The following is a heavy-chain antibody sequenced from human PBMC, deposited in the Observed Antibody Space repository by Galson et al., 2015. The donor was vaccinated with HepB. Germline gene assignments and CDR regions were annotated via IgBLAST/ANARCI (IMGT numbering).Heavy chain of an antibody. CDR3: ARAVEGFDY. D-gene: IGHD2-21*01. CDR1: GFSFSNHG. J-gene: IGHJ4*02. CDR2: IWYDGNNN. V-gene: IGHV3-33*01. Sequence: SLRLSCAASGFSFSNHGMHWIRHAPGKGLEWVAVIWYDGNNNYYADSVKGRFTISRDNSNNTVYLQMNSLRDGDTAVYYCARAVEGFDYWGQGTPVTVSS.